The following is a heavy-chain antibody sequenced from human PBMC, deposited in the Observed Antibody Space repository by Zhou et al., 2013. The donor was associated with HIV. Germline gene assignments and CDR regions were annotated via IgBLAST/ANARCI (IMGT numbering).Heavy chain of an antibody. Sequence: QVQLQQWGTGLLKPSETLDLTCGVSGGSLSGYYWSWIRQPPGKGLEWVGEINYSGGVNYNASLKSRLTISMDTTNNRFSLKLNSVTAADTAVYFCAREVTYSDPLTGLSDYIQHWGQGTLVTVSS. D-gene: IGHD3-9*01. CDR3: AREVTYSDPLTGLSDYIQH. J-gene: IGHJ1*01. CDR1: GGSLSGYY. CDR2: INYSGGV. V-gene: IGHV4-34*02.